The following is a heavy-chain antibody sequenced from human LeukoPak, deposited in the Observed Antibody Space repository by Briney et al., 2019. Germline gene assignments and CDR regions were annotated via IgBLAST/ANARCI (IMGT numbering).Heavy chain of an antibody. V-gene: IGHV1-8*01. J-gene: IGHJ6*03. Sequence: ASVKVSCKASGYTFTSYDINWVRQATGQGLEWMGWMNPNSGNTGYAQKLQGRVTMTRNTSISTAYMELSSLRSEDTAVYYCARVYRMWGYDYYYYMDVWGKGTTVTVSS. CDR2: MNPNSGNT. CDR1: GYTFTSYD. D-gene: IGHD1-14*01. CDR3: ARVYRMWGYDYYYYMDV.